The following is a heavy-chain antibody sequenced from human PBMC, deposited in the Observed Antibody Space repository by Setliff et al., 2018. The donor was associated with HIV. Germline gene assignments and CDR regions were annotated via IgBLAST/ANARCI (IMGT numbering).Heavy chain of an antibody. D-gene: IGHD6-13*01. V-gene: IGHV4-39*01. CDR1: GGSISSSGYY. CDR3: AGFPLSSSWYFY. Sequence: SETLSLTCTVSGGSISSSGYYWGRIRQPPGKGLEWIGTIYYSGSTYYNPSLKSRVTISVDTSKNQFSLKLSSVTAADTAVYYCAGFPLSSSWYFYWGQGTLVTVSS. CDR2: IYYSGST. J-gene: IGHJ4*02.